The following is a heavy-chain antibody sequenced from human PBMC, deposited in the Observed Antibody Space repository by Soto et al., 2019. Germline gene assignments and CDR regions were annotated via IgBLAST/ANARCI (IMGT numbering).Heavy chain of an antibody. V-gene: IGHV1-3*01. CDR2: INAGNGNT. CDR1: GYTFTSYA. D-gene: IGHD3-10*01. CDR3: ARHLITMVRGTLAGMDV. Sequence: ASVKVSCKASGYTFTSYAMHWVRQAPGQRLEWMGWINAGNGNTKYSQKFQGRVTITRDTSAGTAYMELSSLRSEDTAVYYCARHLITMVRGTLAGMDVWGQGTTVTVSS. J-gene: IGHJ6*02.